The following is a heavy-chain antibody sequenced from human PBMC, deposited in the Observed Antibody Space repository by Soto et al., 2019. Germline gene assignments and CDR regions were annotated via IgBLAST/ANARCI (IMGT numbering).Heavy chain of an antibody. V-gene: IGHV3-33*01. CDR2: IWYDGSNK. Sequence: GGSLRLSCAASGFTFSSYGMHWVRQAPGKGLEWVAVIWYDGSNKYYADSVKGRFTISRDNSKNTLYLQMNSLRAEDTAVYYCARARRGRITMVRGVTVDAFDIWGQGTMVTVSS. D-gene: IGHD3-10*01. J-gene: IGHJ3*02. CDR1: GFTFSSYG. CDR3: ARARRGRITMVRGVTVDAFDI.